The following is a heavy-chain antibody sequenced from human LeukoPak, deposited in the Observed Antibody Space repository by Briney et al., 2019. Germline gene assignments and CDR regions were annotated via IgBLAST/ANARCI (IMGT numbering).Heavy chain of an antibody. D-gene: IGHD3-10*01. CDR2: IKSDGTTT. CDR3: AREEFKGFDY. Sequence: GGSLRLSCAASGFTFSSYWMHWVRQVPGKGLVWVSRIKSDGTTTNYADSVKGRFTISRDNAKNTLYLQMNSLRAEDTAVYYCAREEFKGFDYWGQGGLGTVSS. CDR1: GFTFSSYW. J-gene: IGHJ4*02. V-gene: IGHV3-74*01.